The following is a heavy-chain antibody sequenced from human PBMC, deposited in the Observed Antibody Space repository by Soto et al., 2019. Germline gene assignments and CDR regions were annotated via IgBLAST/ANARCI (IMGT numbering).Heavy chain of an antibody. CDR1: GGSISSYY. CDR2: IYYSGST. D-gene: IGHD6-25*01. V-gene: IGHV4-59*01. CDR3: ARPHGGSSGWDNWFDP. J-gene: IGHJ5*02. Sequence: QVQLQESGPGLVKPSETLSLTCTVSGGSISSYYWSWIRQPPGKGLEWIGYIYYSGSTNYNPSLKSRFTISVDTSKNQSSLKLSSVTAADTAVYYCARPHGGSSGWDNWFDPWGQGTLVTVSS.